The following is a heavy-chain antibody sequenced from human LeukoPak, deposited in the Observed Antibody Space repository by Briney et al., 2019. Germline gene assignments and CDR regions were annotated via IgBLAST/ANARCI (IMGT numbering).Heavy chain of an antibody. CDR2: IYYSGST. Sequence: SETLSLTCTVSGGSISSSSYYWGWIRQPPGKRLEWIGSIYYSGSTYYNPSLKSRVTISVDTSKNQFSLKLSSVTAADTAVYYCARQPIEEQPPDYWGQGTMVTVSS. J-gene: IGHJ4*02. V-gene: IGHV4-39*01. CDR3: ARQPIEEQPPDY. D-gene: IGHD6-13*01. CDR1: GGSISSSSYY.